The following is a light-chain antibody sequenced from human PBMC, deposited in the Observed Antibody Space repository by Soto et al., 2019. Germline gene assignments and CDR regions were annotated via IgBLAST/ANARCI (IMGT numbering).Light chain of an antibody. CDR2: GAS. J-gene: IGKJ1*01. CDR3: QQYGSSPWT. V-gene: IGKV3-20*01. Sequence: EIVLTQSPGTLSLSPGERATLSCRASQSVRSNFLAWYQQKPGQAPRLLIYGASSRATGIPDRFSGSGSGTDFTLTISRLEPVDFAVFYCQQYGSSPWTFGQGTKVEIK. CDR1: QSVRSNF.